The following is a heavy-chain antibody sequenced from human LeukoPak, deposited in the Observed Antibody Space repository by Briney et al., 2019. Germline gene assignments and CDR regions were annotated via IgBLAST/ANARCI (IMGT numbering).Heavy chain of an antibody. V-gene: IGHV3-20*03. J-gene: IGHJ4*02. Sequence: RHRGSLRLSNSSTQFTIYVPAIRADRQKQRKMGRAACRVNWNGGSTGYADSVKGRFTISRDNATNSLYLQMNSLRTEDTALYYCAREDFIKGELATFDYWGQGTLVTVSS. CDR1: QFTIYVPA. D-gene: IGHD1-26*01. CDR2: VNWNGGST. CDR3: AREDFIKGELATFDY.